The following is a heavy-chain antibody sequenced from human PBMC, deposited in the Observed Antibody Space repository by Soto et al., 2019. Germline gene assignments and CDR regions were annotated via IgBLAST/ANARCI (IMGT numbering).Heavy chain of an antibody. CDR2: IYNSDIT. V-gene: IGHV4-59*08. CDR1: DASISTDY. J-gene: IGHJ5*02. CDR3: ARARQYYDSEFDP. Sequence: KPSETLSLTCTVSDASISTDYWSWIRQSPGKGLEWIAFIYNSDITNYNPSLKGRVTITLDASKNQFSLTVSSVTAADTAMYYCARARQYYDSEFDPWGQGTLVTVSS. D-gene: IGHD3-22*01.